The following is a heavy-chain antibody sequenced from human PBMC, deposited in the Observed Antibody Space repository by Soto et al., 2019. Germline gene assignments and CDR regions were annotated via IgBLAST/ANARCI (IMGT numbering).Heavy chain of an antibody. D-gene: IGHD1-7*01. V-gene: IGHV3-30*18. J-gene: IGHJ6*02. Sequence: HPGGSLRLSCAASGFTFSSYGMHWVRQAPGKGLEWVAVISYDGSNKYYADSVKGRFTISRDNSKNTLYLQMNSLRAEDTAVYYCAKDQAELGSHYYYGMDVWGQGTTVTVSS. CDR1: GFTFSSYG. CDR3: AKDQAELGSHYYYGMDV. CDR2: ISYDGSNK.